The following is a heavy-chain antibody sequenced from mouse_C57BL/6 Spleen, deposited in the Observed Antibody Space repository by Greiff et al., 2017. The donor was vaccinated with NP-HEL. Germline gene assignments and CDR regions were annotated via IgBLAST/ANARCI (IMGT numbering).Heavy chain of an antibody. J-gene: IGHJ4*01. CDR3: ARVKDCYAMDY. D-gene: IGHD1-3*01. Sequence: VQLQQSGPELVKPGASVKISCKASGYAFSSSWMNWVKQRPGKGLEWIGRIYPGDGDTNCNGKFKGKATLTADKSSSTAYMQLSSLTSEDSAVYFCARVKDCYAMDYWGQGTSVTVSS. CDR2: IYPGDGDT. CDR1: GYAFSSSW. V-gene: IGHV1-82*01.